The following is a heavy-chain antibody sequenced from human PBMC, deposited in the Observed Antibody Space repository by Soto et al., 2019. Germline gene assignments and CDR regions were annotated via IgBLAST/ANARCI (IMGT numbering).Heavy chain of an antibody. CDR3: TRDRGYSFDI. D-gene: IGHD6-13*01. J-gene: IGHJ3*02. CDR2: INSDGSTI. Sequence: GGSLRLSCAASGFTFGPFWMHWVRQAPGKGLVWLSHINSDGSTIVYADSVKGRFTISRDNAKNKLYLQMNSLRVEDTAVYYCTRDRGYSFDIWGQGTMVTVSS. V-gene: IGHV3-74*01. CDR1: GFTFGPFW.